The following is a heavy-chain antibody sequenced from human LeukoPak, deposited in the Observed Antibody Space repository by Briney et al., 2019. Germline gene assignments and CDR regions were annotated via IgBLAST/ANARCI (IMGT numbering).Heavy chain of an antibody. CDR3: ARDYDSSGYYYGDAFDI. CDR1: DDSITMYY. Sequence: SETLSLTCSVSDDSITMYYWTWIRQPPGKGLEWIGRIYTSGSTNYNPSLKSRVTMSVDTSKNQFSLKLSSVTAADTAVYYCARDYDSSGYYYGDAFDIWGQGTMVTVSS. CDR2: IYTSGST. J-gene: IGHJ3*02. V-gene: IGHV4-4*07. D-gene: IGHD3-22*01.